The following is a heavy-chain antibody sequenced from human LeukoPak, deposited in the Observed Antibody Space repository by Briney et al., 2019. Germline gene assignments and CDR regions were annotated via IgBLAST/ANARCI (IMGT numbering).Heavy chain of an antibody. D-gene: IGHD5-18*01. CDR3: ARESLDTVMSYPSDY. Sequence: PGGSLRLSCAASGFTFSSYAMHWVRQAPGKGLEWVAVISYDGSNKYYADSVKGRFTISRDNSKNTLYLQMNSLRAEDTAVYFCARESLDTVMSYPSDYWGQGTLVTVSS. CDR2: ISYDGSNK. V-gene: IGHV3-30-3*01. CDR1: GFTFSSYA. J-gene: IGHJ4*02.